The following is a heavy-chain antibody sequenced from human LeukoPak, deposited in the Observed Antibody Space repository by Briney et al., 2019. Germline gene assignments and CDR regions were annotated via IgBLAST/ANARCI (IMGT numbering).Heavy chain of an antibody. D-gene: IGHD6-13*01. Sequence: SETLSPTYAVYAGSFTAYYWSWIRQHPGEGIEWIGEINHSGRTNHNPSLKSRVTISVDTSKNQFSLKLSSVTAADTAVYYCAREAAAGPQVYGMDVWGQGTTVTVSS. CDR3: AREAAAGPQVYGMDV. J-gene: IGHJ6*02. V-gene: IGHV4-34*01. CDR1: AGSFTAYY. CDR2: INHSGRT.